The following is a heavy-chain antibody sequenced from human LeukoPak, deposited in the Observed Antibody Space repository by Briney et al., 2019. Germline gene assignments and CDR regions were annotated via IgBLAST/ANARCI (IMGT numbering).Heavy chain of an antibody. D-gene: IGHD6-19*01. Sequence: QPGGSLRLSCAASGFTFSNYAMTWVRQAPGKGLEWVSTITGSGRRKDYADSVKGRFTISRDNSENTLYLQMHSLRAEDTAVYYCAKGIYSSGWSYFDYWGHGTLVTVSS. CDR1: GFTFSNYA. V-gene: IGHV3-23*01. CDR3: AKGIYSSGWSYFDY. J-gene: IGHJ4*01. CDR2: ITGSGRRK.